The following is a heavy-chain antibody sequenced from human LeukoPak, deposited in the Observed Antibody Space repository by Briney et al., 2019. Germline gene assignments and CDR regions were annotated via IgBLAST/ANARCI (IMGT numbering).Heavy chain of an antibody. CDR3: AKDIRRYCSGGSCYPGGMDV. V-gene: IGHV3-21*04. Sequence: GGSLRLSCAASGFPFRSYSMNWVRQAPGKGLEWVSSISTSSSYIYYADSVKGRFTISRDNNKNSLYLQMNSLRPEDTALYHCAKDIRRYCSGGSCYPGGMDVWGQGTTVTVSS. D-gene: IGHD2-15*01. CDR1: GFPFRSYS. J-gene: IGHJ6*02. CDR2: ISTSSSYI.